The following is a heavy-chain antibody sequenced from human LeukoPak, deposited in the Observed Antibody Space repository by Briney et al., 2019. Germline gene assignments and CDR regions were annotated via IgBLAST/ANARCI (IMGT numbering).Heavy chain of an antibody. CDR1: GGTFSSYA. D-gene: IGHD3-22*01. V-gene: IGHV1-69*01. CDR2: IIPIFGTA. J-gene: IGHJ4*02. Sequence: SVRVSCKASGGTFSSYAISWVRQAPGQGLEWMGGIIPIFGTANYAQKFQGRVTITADESTSTAYMELSSLRSEDTAVYYCARGPYYYDSSGYVDYWGQGTLVTVSS. CDR3: ARGPYYYDSSGYVDY.